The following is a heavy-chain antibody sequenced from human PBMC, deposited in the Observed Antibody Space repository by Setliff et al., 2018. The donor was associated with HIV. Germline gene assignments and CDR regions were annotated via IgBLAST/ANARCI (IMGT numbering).Heavy chain of an antibody. CDR2: ILDKANGYAT. D-gene: IGHD3-22*01. J-gene: IGHJ4*02. CDR3: TRPQYFYDIGGSDY. Sequence: GGSLRLSCAASGFTFSGSPLHWVRQASGKGLEWVGRILDKANGYATAYAASVKGRFTISRDDSKNTAYLQMNSLKIEDTAVYYCTRPQYFYDIGGSDYWGQGTLVTVSS. CDR1: GFTFSGSP. V-gene: IGHV3-73*01.